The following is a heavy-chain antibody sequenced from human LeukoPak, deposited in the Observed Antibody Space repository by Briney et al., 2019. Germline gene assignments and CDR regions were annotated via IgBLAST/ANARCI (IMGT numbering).Heavy chain of an antibody. CDR2: ISHIGST. J-gene: IGHJ3*02. CDR1: GASISGHY. Sequence: SQTLSLTCTVSGASISGHYLTWIRQPPGKGLEWIGYISHIGSTNYNPSLKSRVTISVDTSKNQFSLKLTSVTAADTAFYYCARDRISINALDMWGQGTMVTVSS. CDR3: ARDRISINALDM. V-gene: IGHV4-59*11. D-gene: IGHD1-14*01.